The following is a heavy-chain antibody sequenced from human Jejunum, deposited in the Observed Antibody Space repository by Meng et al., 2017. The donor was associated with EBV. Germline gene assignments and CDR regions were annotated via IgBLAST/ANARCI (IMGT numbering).Heavy chain of an antibody. CDR1: GFTFSNAW. J-gene: IGHJ4*02. CDR2: IKRKIDGEAT. Sequence: VEWGGVGGGLGPPGGLFSLSCVASGFTFSNAWMSWVRQDPGKGLEWVGRIKRKIDGEATDYAAPVNGRFTISRDDSKNTVYLQMNSLKTEDTAVYYCFDHAYWGQGTLVTVSS. CDR3: FDHAY. V-gene: IGHV3-15*01.